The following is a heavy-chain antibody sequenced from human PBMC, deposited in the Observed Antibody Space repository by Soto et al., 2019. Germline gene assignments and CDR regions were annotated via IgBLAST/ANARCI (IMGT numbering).Heavy chain of an antibody. J-gene: IGHJ4*02. CDR1: GFTFSSYA. Sequence: QVQLVESGGGGVQPGRSLRLSCAASGFTFSSYAMHWVRQAPGKGLEWVAVISYDGSNKYYADSVKGRFTISRDNSKNTLYLQMNSLRAEDTAVYYCARIYSSASISSYWGQGTLVTVSS. D-gene: IGHD6-6*01. V-gene: IGHV3-30-3*01. CDR2: ISYDGSNK. CDR3: ARIYSSASISSY.